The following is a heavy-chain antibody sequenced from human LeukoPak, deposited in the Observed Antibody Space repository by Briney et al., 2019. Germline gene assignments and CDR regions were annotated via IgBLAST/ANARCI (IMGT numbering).Heavy chain of an antibody. V-gene: IGHV3-21*01. Sequence: PGGSLRLSCAASGFTFSAYNMNWVRQAPGKGLEWVSSISSSGTSIYYAESSKGRFTISRDNAKNSLYLQVNSLRAEDTAVYYCARHTGPYYSSGSYGLDVWGQGTTVIVSS. CDR1: GFTFSAYN. CDR2: ISSSGTSI. CDR3: ARHTGPYYSSGSYGLDV. J-gene: IGHJ6*02. D-gene: IGHD3-10*01.